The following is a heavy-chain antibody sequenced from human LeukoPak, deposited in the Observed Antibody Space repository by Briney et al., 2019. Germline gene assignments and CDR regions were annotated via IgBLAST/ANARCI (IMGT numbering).Heavy chain of an antibody. V-gene: IGHV3-21*01. CDR2: ISTSSSYI. Sequence: GGSLRLSCAASGFTFSSYSMNWVRQAPGKGLEWVSFISTSSSYIYYADSVKGRFTISRDNAKNSLYLQMNSLTAEDMAVYYCARASSSWYFFDYWGQGTLVTASS. D-gene: IGHD6-13*01. CDR3: ARASSSWYFFDY. CDR1: GFTFSSYS. J-gene: IGHJ4*02.